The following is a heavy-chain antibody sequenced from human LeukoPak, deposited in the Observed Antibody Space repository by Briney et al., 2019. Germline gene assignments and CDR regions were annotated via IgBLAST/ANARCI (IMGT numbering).Heavy chain of an antibody. CDR3: AQTNGSSWFYAFDI. CDR2: IYPYDSDT. J-gene: IGHJ3*02. Sequence: GESLKISCKASGYSFISHWIGWVRQRPGQGLEFMGIIYPYDSDTKYSPSLQGQVTISVDKSISTAYLQWSSLKASDTAMYYCAQTNGSSWFYAFDIWGQGTMVTVSS. D-gene: IGHD6-13*01. V-gene: IGHV5-51*01. CDR1: GYSFISHW.